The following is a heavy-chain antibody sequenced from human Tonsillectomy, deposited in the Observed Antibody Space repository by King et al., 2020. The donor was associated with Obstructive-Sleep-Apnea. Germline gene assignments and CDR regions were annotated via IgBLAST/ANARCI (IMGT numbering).Heavy chain of an antibody. CDR1: GYSISRDYY. V-gene: IGHV4-38-2*02. CDR3: ARVGPSQTDY. CDR2: IYHIWST. Sequence: QVQLQESGPGLVKPSETLSLTCTVSGYSISRDYYWGWIRQPPGKGLEWIATIYHIWSTYYNPSRKGRAPISVDTSKNQFSLRLRSVTAADTAVYYCARVGPSQTDYWGQGTLVTVSS. D-gene: IGHD3-16*01. J-gene: IGHJ4*02.